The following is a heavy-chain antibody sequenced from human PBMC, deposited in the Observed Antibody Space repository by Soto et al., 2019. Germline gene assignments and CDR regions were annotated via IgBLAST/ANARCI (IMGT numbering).Heavy chain of an antibody. D-gene: IGHD6-19*01. CDR2: IIPIFGTA. J-gene: IGHJ6*02. Sequence: GASVKVSCKACGGTFSSYAISWVRQAPGQGLEWMGGIIPIFGTANYAQKFQGRVTITADESTSTAYMELSSLRSEDTAVYYCARFLSSIAVAPYGMDVWGQGTTVTVSS. V-gene: IGHV1-69*13. CDR3: ARFLSSIAVAPYGMDV. CDR1: GGTFSSYA.